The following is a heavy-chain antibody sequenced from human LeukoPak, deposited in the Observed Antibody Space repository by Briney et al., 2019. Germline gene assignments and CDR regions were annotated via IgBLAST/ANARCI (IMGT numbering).Heavy chain of an antibody. CDR1: GFTFSSYT. V-gene: IGHV3-23*01. CDR3: AKDYNYDSSGYYYPGDAFDI. CDR2: ISGSGGST. D-gene: IGHD3-22*01. Sequence: GGSLRLSCAASGFTFSSYTMNWVRLAPGKGLEWVSTISGSGGSTYYADSVKGRFTISRDNSKNTLFLQMNSLRAEDTAVYYCAKDYNYDSSGYYYPGDAFDIWGQGTTVTVSS. J-gene: IGHJ3*02.